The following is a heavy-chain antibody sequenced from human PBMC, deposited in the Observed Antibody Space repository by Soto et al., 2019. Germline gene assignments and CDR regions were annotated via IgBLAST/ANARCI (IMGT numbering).Heavy chain of an antibody. Sequence: QITLKESGPTRVKPTQTLTLTCTLSGFSLNTAGGGVVWIRQPPGKALEWLALIYWNDDKRYSPSLNNRLTITRDTSSNQVVLTMTNMAPDDTGTYYCAHRPNWGINGLGAWGQGTSVTVSS. CDR1: GFSLNTAGGG. J-gene: IGHJ6*02. V-gene: IGHV2-5*01. CDR2: IYWNDDK. D-gene: IGHD7-27*01. CDR3: AHRPNWGINGLGA.